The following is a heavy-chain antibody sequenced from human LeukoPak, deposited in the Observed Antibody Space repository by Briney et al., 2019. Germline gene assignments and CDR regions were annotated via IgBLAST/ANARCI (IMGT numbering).Heavy chain of an antibody. CDR1: GGSFSGHY. CDR2: INHSGST. Sequence: SETLSLTCAVYGGSFSGHYWSWIRQPPGKGLEWIGEINHSGSTNYNPSLKSRVTISVDTSKNQFSLKLSSVTAADTAVYYCARGLYCSSTSCYGRGNNWFDPWGQGTLVTVSS. D-gene: IGHD2-2*01. J-gene: IGHJ5*02. CDR3: ARGLYCSSTSCYGRGNNWFDP. V-gene: IGHV4-34*01.